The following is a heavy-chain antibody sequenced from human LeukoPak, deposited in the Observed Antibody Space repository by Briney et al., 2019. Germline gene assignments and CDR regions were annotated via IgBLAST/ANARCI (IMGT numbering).Heavy chain of an antibody. J-gene: IGHJ4*02. CDR3: AYGGDAYKTGY. D-gene: IGHD5-24*01. CDR1: GASITDYY. CDR2: IYYTGRP. Sequence: PSETLSLTRTVSGASITDYYWSWIRQPPAKGLEWIGYIYYTGRPNYNPSLKSRVTLSLDRSQNQFSLKLTSVTAADTAVYYCAYGGDAYKTGYWGQGTLVTVSS. V-gene: IGHV4-59*01.